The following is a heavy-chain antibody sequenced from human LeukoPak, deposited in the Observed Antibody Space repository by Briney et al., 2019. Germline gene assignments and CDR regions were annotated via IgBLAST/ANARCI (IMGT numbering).Heavy chain of an antibody. CDR2: IVSNGDST. V-gene: IGHV3-64D*09. CDR1: GFTFSRYG. CDR3: VNPGWYYDISGYSYYYGMDV. J-gene: IGHJ6*02. Sequence: PGGSLRLSCSASGFTFSRYGMHWVRQAPGKGLEYVSAIVSNGDSTYYADSVKGRFTISRDNAKNTLYLQMSSLRPDDTAVYYCVNPGWYYDISGYSYYYGMDVWGQGTTVTVSS. D-gene: IGHD3-22*01.